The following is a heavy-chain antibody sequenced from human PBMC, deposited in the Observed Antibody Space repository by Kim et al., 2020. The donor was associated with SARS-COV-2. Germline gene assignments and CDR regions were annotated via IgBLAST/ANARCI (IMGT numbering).Heavy chain of an antibody. J-gene: IGHJ6*02. V-gene: IGHV5-51*01. Sequence: GESLKISCKGSGYSFTSYWIGWVRQMPGKGLEWMGIIYPGDSDTRYSPSFQGQVTISADKSISTAYLQWSSLKASDTAMYYCARHVGLRYFDWLSSQNPYGMDVWGQGTTVTVSS. CDR1: GYSFTSYW. CDR3: ARHVGLRYFDWLSSQNPYGMDV. CDR2: IYPGDSDT. D-gene: IGHD3-9*01.